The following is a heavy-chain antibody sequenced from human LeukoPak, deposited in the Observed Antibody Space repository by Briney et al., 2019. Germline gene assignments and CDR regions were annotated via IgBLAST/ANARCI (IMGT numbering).Heavy chain of an antibody. CDR2: INAGNGNT. D-gene: IGHD6-13*01. CDR1: GYTFTTYA. J-gene: IGHJ4*02. V-gene: IGHV1-3*01. CDR3: ARDPIGSRWPYYFDY. Sequence: ASGKVSCKASGYTFTTYAMHWVRQAPGQRLEWMGWINAGNGNTKYSQKFQARVTITRDTSASTAYMEMRSLRSEDTAVYYCARDPIGSRWPYYFDYWGQGTLVTVAS.